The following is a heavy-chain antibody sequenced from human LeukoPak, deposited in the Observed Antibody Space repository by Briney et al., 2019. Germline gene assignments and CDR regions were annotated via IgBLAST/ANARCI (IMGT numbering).Heavy chain of an antibody. V-gene: IGHV4-34*01. Sequence: SETLSLTCAVYGGSFSDYYWSWIRQPPGKGLEWIGEINHSGSTNYNPSLKSRVTILVDTSKNQFSLKLTSVTAADTAVYYCARVETEGSSWYGVHYFDYWGQGTQVTVSS. D-gene: IGHD6-13*01. J-gene: IGHJ4*02. CDR1: GGSFSDYY. CDR3: ARVETEGSSWYGVHYFDY. CDR2: INHSGST.